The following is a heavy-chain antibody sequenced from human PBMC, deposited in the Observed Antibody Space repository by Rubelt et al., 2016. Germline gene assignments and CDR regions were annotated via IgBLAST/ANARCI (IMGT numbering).Heavy chain of an antibody. V-gene: IGHV4-34*01. Sequence: QVQLQQWGAGLLKPSETLSLTCAVYGGSFSGYYWSWIRQPPGEGLEWIGEINHSGSTNYNPSLKSRVTISVDTSKNQFSLKLRSVTAADTAVYYCARDPCFARGYFDYWGQGTLVTVSS. CDR1: GGSFSGYY. J-gene: IGHJ4*02. CDR3: ARDPCFARGYFDY. D-gene: IGHD3-10*01. CDR2: INHSGST.